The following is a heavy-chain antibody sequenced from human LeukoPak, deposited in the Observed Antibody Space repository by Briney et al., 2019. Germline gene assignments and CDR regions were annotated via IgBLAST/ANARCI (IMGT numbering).Heavy chain of an antibody. D-gene: IGHD5-12*01. J-gene: IGHJ4*02. Sequence: ASVEVSCKASGYTFTGYYMHWVRQAPGQGLEWMGWINPNSGGTNYAQKFQGRVTMTRDTSISTAYMELSRLRSDDTAVYYCARRQGVATIKGVLGYWGQGTLVTVSS. CDR1: GYTFTGYY. V-gene: IGHV1-2*02. CDR2: INPNSGGT. CDR3: ARRQGVATIKGVLGY.